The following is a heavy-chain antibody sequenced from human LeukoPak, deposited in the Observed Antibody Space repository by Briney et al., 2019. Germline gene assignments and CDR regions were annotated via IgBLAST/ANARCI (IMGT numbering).Heavy chain of an antibody. J-gene: IGHJ4*02. Sequence: SETLSLTCTVSGGSISSYYWSWIRQPPGKGLEWIGYIYYSGSTNYNPSPKSRVTISVDTAKNQFSLKLSSLTAADTAVNSLGGLEASTLVLIWGQGTLVTVSS. CDR1: GGSISSYY. CDR3: GGLEASTLVLI. CDR2: IYYSGST. V-gene: IGHV4-59*08. D-gene: IGHD2-2*01.